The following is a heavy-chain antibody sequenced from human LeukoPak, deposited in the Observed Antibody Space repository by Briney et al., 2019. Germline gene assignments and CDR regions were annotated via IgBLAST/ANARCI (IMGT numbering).Heavy chain of an antibody. Sequence: ASVKVSCKASGYTFTSYGISWVRQAPGQGLEWMGWISAYNGNTNYAQKLQGRVTMTEDTSTDTAYMELSSLRSEDTAVYYCATFPLVRDAFDIWGQGTMVTVSS. J-gene: IGHJ3*02. V-gene: IGHV1-18*01. CDR1: GYTFTSYG. CDR3: ATFPLVRDAFDI. D-gene: IGHD1-1*01. CDR2: ISAYNGNT.